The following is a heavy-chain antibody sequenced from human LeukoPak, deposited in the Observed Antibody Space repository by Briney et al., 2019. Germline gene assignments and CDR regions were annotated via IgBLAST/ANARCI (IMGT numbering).Heavy chain of an antibody. V-gene: IGHV4-38-2*02. D-gene: IGHD2-2*01. CDR2: MYHSGDT. J-gene: IGHJ4*02. CDR3: ARVRRGYCSSSSCNTAPYFDY. Sequence: SETLSLTCTVSGYSVSSGYYWGWIRQPPGKGLEWIGSMYHSGDTYYNPSLKSRVTISVDTSKNQFSLKLSSVTAADTAVYYCARVRRGYCSSSSCNTAPYFDYWGQGTLVTVSS. CDR1: GYSVSSGYY.